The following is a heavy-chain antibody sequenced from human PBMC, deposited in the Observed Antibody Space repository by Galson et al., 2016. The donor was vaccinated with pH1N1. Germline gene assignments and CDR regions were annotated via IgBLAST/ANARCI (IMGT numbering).Heavy chain of an antibody. CDR2: ISWNRGSI. V-gene: IGHV3-9*01. J-gene: IGHJ4*02. D-gene: IGHD6-13*01. CDR1: GFTFDDYG. CDR3: AKASSWYGGPFDY. Sequence: SLRLSRAASGFTFDDYGMHWVRQAPGKGLEWVSGISWNRGSIGYADSVKGRFTISRDNAKNSLYLQMNSLRAEDTALYYCAKASSWYGGPFDYWGQGTLVTVSS.